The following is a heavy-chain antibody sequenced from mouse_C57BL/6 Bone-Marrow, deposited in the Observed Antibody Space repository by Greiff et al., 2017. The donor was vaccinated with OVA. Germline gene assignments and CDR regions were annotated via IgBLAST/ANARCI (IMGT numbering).Heavy chain of an antibody. CDR3: ARAATFYAMAY. CDR1: GFTFSDFY. V-gene: IGHV7-1*01. CDR2: SRNKANDYTT. Sequence: EVKLMESGGGLVQSGRSLRLSCATSGFTFSDFYMEWVRQAPGKGLEWIAASRNKANDYTTEYSASVKGRFIVSRDTSQSILYLQMNALRAEDTAIYYCARAATFYAMAYWGQGTSVTVSS. J-gene: IGHJ4*01.